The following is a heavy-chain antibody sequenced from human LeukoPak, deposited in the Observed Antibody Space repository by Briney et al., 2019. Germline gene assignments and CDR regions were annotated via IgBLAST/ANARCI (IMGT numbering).Heavy chain of an antibody. CDR1: GFTFSNYA. CDR2: ISGSGGGT. V-gene: IGHV3-23*01. J-gene: IGHJ3*02. CDR3: ARAGDYGAFDI. Sequence: GGSLRLSCVASGFTFSNYAMSWVRQAPGKGLEWVSAISGSGGGTYYADSVKGRFTISRDNSKNTLYLQMNSLRAEDTAVFYCARAGDYGAFDIWGQGTMVTVSS. D-gene: IGHD3-10*01.